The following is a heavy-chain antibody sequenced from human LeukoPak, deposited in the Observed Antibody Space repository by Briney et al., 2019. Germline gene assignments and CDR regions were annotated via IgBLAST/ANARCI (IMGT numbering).Heavy chain of an antibody. CDR3: ARDTAYCSSTSCYYLFDY. V-gene: IGHV3-33*08. D-gene: IGHD2-2*01. CDR2: IWYDGSNK. J-gene: IGHJ4*02. CDR1: GFTFSSYA. Sequence: GGSLRLSCAASGFTFSSYAMSWVRQAPGKGLEWVAVIWYDGSNKYYADSVKGRFTISRDNSKNTLYLQMNSLRAEDTAVYYCARDTAYCSSTSCYYLFDYWGQGTLVTVSS.